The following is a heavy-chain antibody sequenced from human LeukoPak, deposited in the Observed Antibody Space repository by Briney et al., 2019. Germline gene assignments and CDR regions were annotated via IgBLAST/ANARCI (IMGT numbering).Heavy chain of an antibody. CDR2: IKEDGSET. Sequence: GGSLRLSCAASGFTFSRHWMSWVRQAPGKGLEWVANIKEDGSETYYVDSVRGRFTISRDNAKNSLYLQMNSLRDEDTAVYYGARVGDSHTYGYCGQGTLVTVSS. J-gene: IGHJ4*02. D-gene: IGHD5-18*01. V-gene: IGHV3-7*01. CDR1: GFTFSRHW. CDR3: ARVGDSHTYGY.